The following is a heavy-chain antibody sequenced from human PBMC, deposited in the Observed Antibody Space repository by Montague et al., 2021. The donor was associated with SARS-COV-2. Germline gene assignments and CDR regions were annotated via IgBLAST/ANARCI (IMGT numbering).Heavy chain of an antibody. D-gene: IGHD1-1*01. Sequence: SLRLSCAASGFSFRSYAMHWVRQAPGKGLAWVSGMSGAGGSTYYADSVKGRFTISRYNSKNTLYLQMSSLRAEDTAIYYCARAPPHDWNDLRSLDYWGQGTLVTVSS. CDR3: ARAPPHDWNDLRSLDY. V-gene: IGHV3-23*01. CDR2: MSGAGGST. J-gene: IGHJ4*02. CDR1: GFSFRSYA.